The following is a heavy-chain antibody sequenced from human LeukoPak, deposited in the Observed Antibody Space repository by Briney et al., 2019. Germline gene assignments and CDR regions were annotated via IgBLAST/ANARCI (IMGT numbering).Heavy chain of an antibody. V-gene: IGHV3-21*01. CDR1: GFTFSSYS. J-gene: IGHJ3*02. D-gene: IGHD3-3*01. CDR2: ISSSSSYI. CDR3: ARDGTYYDFWSGSVEGAFDI. Sequence: RGSLRLSCAASGFTFSSYSMNWVRQAPGKGLEWVSSISSSSSYIYYADSVKGRFTISRDNAKNSLYLQMHSLRAEDTAVLYCARDGTYYDFWSGSVEGAFDIWGQGTMVTVSS.